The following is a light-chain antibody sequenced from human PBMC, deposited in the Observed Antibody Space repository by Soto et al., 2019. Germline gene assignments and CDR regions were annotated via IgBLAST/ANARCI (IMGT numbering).Light chain of an antibody. CDR1: SSNIGDNY. V-gene: IGLV1-51*01. CDR3: GAWDSGLSAVL. CDR2: DND. Sequence: QSVLTQPPSVSAAPGQRVTISCSGSSSNIGDNYVAWYQQVPGTAPKLLIYDNDKRPSGIPDRFSGSKSGASATLDITGLQTGDEADYYFGAWDSGLSAVLLGGGTKLTVL. J-gene: IGLJ2*01.